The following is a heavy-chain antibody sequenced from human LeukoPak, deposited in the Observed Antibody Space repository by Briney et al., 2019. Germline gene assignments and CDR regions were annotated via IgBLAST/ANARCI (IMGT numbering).Heavy chain of an antibody. CDR3: ARVYYYDSSGYSAYYFDY. CDR1: GGTFSSYA. V-gene: IGHV1-69*05. J-gene: IGHJ4*02. Sequence: SVKVSCKASGGTFSSYAISWVRQAPGQGLEWMGGIIPIFGTANYAQKFQGRVTITTDESTSTAYMELSSLRSEDTAVYYCARVYYYDSSGYSAYYFDYWGQGTLVTVSS. CDR2: IIPIFGTA. D-gene: IGHD3-22*01.